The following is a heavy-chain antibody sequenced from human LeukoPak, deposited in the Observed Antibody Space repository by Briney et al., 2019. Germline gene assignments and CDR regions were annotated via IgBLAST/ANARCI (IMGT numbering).Heavy chain of an antibody. CDR3: ARVSSGWYFAY. D-gene: IGHD6-19*01. V-gene: IGHV4-61*02. Sequence: SETLSLTCTVSGGSISSGSYYWSWIRQPAGKGLEWIGRIYTSGSTNYNPSLKSRVTISVDTSKNRFSLKLTSVTSADTAVYYCARVSSGWYFAYWGQGTLVTVSS. CDR2: IYTSGST. J-gene: IGHJ4*02. CDR1: GGSISSGSYY.